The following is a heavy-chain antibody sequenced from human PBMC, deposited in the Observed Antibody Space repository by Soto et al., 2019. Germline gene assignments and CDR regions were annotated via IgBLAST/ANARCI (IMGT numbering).Heavy chain of an antibody. J-gene: IGHJ6*02. V-gene: IGHV3-23*01. CDR3: AKDSLILRAGGYDPYYYYGMEV. CDR1: GFTFSSYA. Sequence: GGSLRLSCAASGFTFSSYAMSWVRQAPGKGLEWVSAISGSGGSTYYADSVKGRFTISRDNSKNTLYLQMNSLRAEDTAVYYCAKDSLILRAGGYDPYYYYGMEVWRQGTTVTVSS. D-gene: IGHD5-12*01. CDR2: ISGSGGST.